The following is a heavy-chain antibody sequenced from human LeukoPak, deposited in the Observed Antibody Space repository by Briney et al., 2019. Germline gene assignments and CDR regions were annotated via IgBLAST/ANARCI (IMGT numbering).Heavy chain of an antibody. CDR1: GGSFSGYY. V-gene: IGHV4-34*01. D-gene: IGHD3-22*01. J-gene: IGHJ5*02. CDR3: ARGRRGYDSSGYFTAGWFDP. Sequence: TSETLSLTCAVYGGSFSGYYWSWIRQPPGKGLEWIGEINHSGSTNYNPSLKSRVTISVDTSKNQFSLKLSSVTATDTAVYYCARGRRGYDSSGYFTAGWFDPWGQGTLVTVSS. CDR2: INHSGST.